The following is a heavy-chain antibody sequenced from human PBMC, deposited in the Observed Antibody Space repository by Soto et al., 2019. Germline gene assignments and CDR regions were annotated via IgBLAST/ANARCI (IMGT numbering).Heavy chain of an antibody. CDR3: AQEGLMVAAFDF. V-gene: IGHV3-30*18. Sequence: QVQLVESGGGVVQSGRSLRLSCAASGFTFSSYGMHWVRQAPGKGLEWVAVISYDGSNKYYADSVKGRFTISRDNSKNTLDVQMNRLRAEDTAVYYCAQEGLMVAAFDFWGQGALVTVSS. CDR2: ISYDGSNK. D-gene: IGHD2-8*01. J-gene: IGHJ4*02. CDR1: GFTFSSYG.